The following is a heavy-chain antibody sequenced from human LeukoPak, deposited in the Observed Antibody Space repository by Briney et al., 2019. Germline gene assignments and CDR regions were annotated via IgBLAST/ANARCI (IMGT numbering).Heavy chain of an antibody. CDR1: GFTFSSYG. CDR2: IRYDGSNK. CDR3: AKDPTHYRVWDYYETIGLSY. V-gene: IGHV3-30*02. D-gene: IGHD3-22*01. J-gene: IGHJ4*02. Sequence: GGSLRLSCAASGFTFSSYGMHWVRQAPGKGLEWGTFIRYDGSNKYYADSVKGRFTISRDNSKNTLNLHMNSLRAEDTAVYYCAKDPTHYRVWDYYETIGLSYWGQGTLVTVSS.